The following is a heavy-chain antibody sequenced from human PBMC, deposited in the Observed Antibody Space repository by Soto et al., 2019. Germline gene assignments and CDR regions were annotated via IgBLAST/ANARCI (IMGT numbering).Heavy chain of an antibody. CDR3: AKQRADFGSGSDTYYFDY. J-gene: IGHJ4*02. D-gene: IGHD3-10*01. CDR1: GVTFSTYA. V-gene: IGHV3-23*01. CDR2: LTGSGGTT. Sequence: DVQLLESGGRLVQPGGSLRLSCIASGVTFSTYAMSWVRQAPGKGLEWVSGLTGSGGTTFYAASVKGRFTISRDNSNNTLYLDMSSLRAEDTAVYYCAKQRADFGSGSDTYYFDYWGQGILVTVSS.